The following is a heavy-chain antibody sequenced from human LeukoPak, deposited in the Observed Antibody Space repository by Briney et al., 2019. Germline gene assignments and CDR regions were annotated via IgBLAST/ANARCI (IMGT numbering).Heavy chain of an antibody. Sequence: GGSLRLSCAASGFTFSSYAMSWVRQAPGKGLEWVSAISGSGGSTYYADSVKGRFTISRDNSKNTLYLQMISLRAEDTAVYYCAKSSFDYDILTGYYMPYFDYWGQGTLVTVSS. CDR1: GFTFSSYA. CDR2: ISGSGGST. CDR3: AKSSFDYDILTGYYMPYFDY. J-gene: IGHJ4*02. D-gene: IGHD3-9*01. V-gene: IGHV3-23*01.